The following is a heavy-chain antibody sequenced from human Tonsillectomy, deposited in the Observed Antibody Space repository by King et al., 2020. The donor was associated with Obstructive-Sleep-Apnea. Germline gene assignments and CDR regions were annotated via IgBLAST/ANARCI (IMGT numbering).Heavy chain of an antibody. V-gene: IGHV3-30*04. CDR1: GFTFSSYA. CDR3: AREGSIVVGAHDY. J-gene: IGHJ4*02. D-gene: IGHD3-22*01. CDR2: ISYDGSNK. Sequence: VQLVESGGGVVQPGRSLRLSCAASGFTFSSYAMHWVRQAPGKGLEWVAVISYDGSNKYYADSVKGRFTISRDNSKNTLYLQMNSLRAEDTAVYYCAREGSIVVGAHDYWGQGTLVTVSS.